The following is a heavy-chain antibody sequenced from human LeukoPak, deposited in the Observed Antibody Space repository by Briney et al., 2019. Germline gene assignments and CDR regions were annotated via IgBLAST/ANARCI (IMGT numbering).Heavy chain of an antibody. Sequence: GGSLRLSCAASGFTFSSYAMSWVRQAPGKGLEWVSAISGSGGSTYYADSVKGRFTISRDNSKNTLYLQMNSLRAEDTAVYCCAKVPFLENNNSSTAYWGQGTLVTVSS. V-gene: IGHV3-23*01. CDR1: GFTFSSYA. CDR3: AKVPFLENNNSSTAY. D-gene: IGHD2-21*02. J-gene: IGHJ4*02. CDR2: ISGSGGST.